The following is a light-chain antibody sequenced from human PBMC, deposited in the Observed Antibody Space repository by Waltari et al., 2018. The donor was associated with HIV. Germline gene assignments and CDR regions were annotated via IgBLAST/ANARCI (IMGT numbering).Light chain of an antibody. CDR3: SSHAGSKVV. CDR1: SSDVGGYNY. J-gene: IGLJ2*01. V-gene: IGLV2-8*01. CDR2: DVI. Sequence: QSALTQPPSASGSPGQSVTLSCTGTSSDVGGYNYVSWHQQHPGKAPKLMLYDVIKRPSEVPDRVSGSKSGNTASLTVSGLQPEDEADDYCSSHAGSKVVFGGGTRLTVL.